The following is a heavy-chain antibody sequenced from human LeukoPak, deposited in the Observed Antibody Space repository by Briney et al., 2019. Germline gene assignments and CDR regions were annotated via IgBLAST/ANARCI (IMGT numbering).Heavy chain of an antibody. CDR2: INPSGGST. CDR1: GYTFTSYY. CDR3: ARGIGYDILAGHTLDI. D-gene: IGHD3-9*01. V-gene: IGHV1-46*01. Sequence: GASVKVSCKASGYTFTSYYMHWVRQSPGQELEWMGIINPSGGSTSYAQKFQGRVTMTRDTSTSTVYMELSSPRSEDTAVYYCARGIGYDILAGHTLDIWGQGTMVTVSS. J-gene: IGHJ3*02.